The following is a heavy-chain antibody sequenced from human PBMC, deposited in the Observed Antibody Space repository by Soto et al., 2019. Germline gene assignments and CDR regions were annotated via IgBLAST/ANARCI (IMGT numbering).Heavy chain of an antibody. D-gene: IGHD3-10*01. J-gene: IGHJ6*02. V-gene: IGHV1-3*01. Sequence: ASVKVSCKASGYTFTSYAMHWVRQAPGQRLEWMGWINAGNGNTKYSQKFRGRVTITRDTSTSTVYMELSSLRSEDTAVYYCARDSSYYGSGSYSRLYYYYGMDVWGQGTTVTVSS. CDR3: ARDSSYYGSGSYSRLYYYYGMDV. CDR1: GYTFTSYA. CDR2: INAGNGNT.